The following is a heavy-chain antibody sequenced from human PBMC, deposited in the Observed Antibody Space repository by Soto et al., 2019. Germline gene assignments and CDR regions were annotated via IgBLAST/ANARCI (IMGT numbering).Heavy chain of an antibody. CDR1: GYTFTSYG. J-gene: IGHJ6*02. CDR2: ISAYNGNT. D-gene: IGHD5-18*01. CDR3: ARAQGSYGPRRKGEYYDYYYGMDV. V-gene: IGHV1-18*01. Sequence: ASVKVSCKASGYTFTSYGISWVRQAPGQGLEWMGWISAYNGNTNYAQKLQGRVTMTTDTSTSTAYMELRSLRSDDTAVYYCARAQGSYGPRRKGEYYDYYYGMDVWG.